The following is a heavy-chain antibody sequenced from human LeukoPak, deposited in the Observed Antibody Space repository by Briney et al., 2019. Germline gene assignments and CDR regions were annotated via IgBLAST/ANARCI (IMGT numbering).Heavy chain of an antibody. CDR3: ARDRRYGLPFDY. Sequence: TGGSLRLSCAASGFTFSSYWMHWVRQAPGKGLVWVSRINSDGSSTSYADSVNGRFTISRDNAKNTLYLQMNSLRAEDTAVYYCARDRRYGLPFDYWGQGTLVTVSS. CDR1: GFTFSSYW. CDR2: INSDGSST. J-gene: IGHJ4*02. V-gene: IGHV3-74*01. D-gene: IGHD1-14*01.